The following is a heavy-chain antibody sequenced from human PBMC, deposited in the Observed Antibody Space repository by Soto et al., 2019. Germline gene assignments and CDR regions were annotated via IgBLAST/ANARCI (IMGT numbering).Heavy chain of an antibody. Sequence: PSETLSLTCTVSGGSISSSSYYWGWIRQPPGKGLEWIGSIYYSGSTYYNPSLKSRVTISVDTSKNQFSLKLSSVTAADTAVYYCASPGELGYWGQGTLVTVSS. J-gene: IGHJ4*02. CDR2: IYYSGST. CDR1: GGSISSSSYY. CDR3: ASPGELGY. D-gene: IGHD3-16*01. V-gene: IGHV4-39*01.